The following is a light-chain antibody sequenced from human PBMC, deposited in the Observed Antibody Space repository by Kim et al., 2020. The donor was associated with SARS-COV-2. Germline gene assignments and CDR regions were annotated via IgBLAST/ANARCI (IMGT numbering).Light chain of an antibody. V-gene: IGKV1-9*01. CDR3: QQLNSYPLI. Sequence: ASVGDRVTITCRASEGINNYLAWYQQKSGKAPKLLIYAASILESGVPSRFSGSGSGTDFTLTINSLQPEDFATYYCQQLNSYPLIFGGGTKVDIK. CDR1: EGINNY. CDR2: AAS. J-gene: IGKJ4*01.